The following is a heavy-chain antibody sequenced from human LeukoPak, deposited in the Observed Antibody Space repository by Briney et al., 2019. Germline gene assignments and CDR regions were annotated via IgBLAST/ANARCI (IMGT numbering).Heavy chain of an antibody. Sequence: GGSLRLSCAVSGFTFRGFWMSWSRQAPGKGLEWVASINSDGSEGYYADVVKGRFTISRDNAKNSLYLQINSLRAEDTAVYYCARSSYSSSSSVWGQGTMVTVSS. V-gene: IGHV3-7*03. CDR3: ARSSYSSSSSV. J-gene: IGHJ3*01. D-gene: IGHD6-6*01. CDR1: GFTFRGFW. CDR2: INSDGSEG.